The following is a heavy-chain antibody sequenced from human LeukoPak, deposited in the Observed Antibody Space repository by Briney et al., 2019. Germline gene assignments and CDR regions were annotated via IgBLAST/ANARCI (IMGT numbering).Heavy chain of an antibody. J-gene: IGHJ3*02. V-gene: IGHV3-7*02. CDR1: GFTFSSYW. Sequence: GGSLRLSCAASGFTFSSYWMSWVRQAPGKGLEWVAIIKSDGSDKHSVDSVRGRFTISRDNAKNALYLQMNSLRAEDTAVYYCAKTTCSGGSCYLDAFDIWGQGTMVTVSS. CDR3: AKTTCSGGSCYLDAFDI. D-gene: IGHD2-15*01. CDR2: IKSDGSDK.